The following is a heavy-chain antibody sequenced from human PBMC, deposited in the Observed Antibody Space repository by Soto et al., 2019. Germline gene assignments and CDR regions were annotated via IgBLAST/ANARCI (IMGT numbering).Heavy chain of an antibody. CDR2: ISSSSSYI. CDR3: ARVKGYCSSTSCSYYFDY. V-gene: IGHV3-21*01. CDR1: GFTFSSYS. Sequence: ETLSLTCTASGFTFSSYSMNWVRQAPGKGLEWVSSISSSSSYIYYADSVKGRFTISRDNAKNSLYLQMNSLRAEDTAVYYCARVKGYCSSTSCSYYFDYWGQGTLVTVSS. D-gene: IGHD2-2*01. J-gene: IGHJ4*02.